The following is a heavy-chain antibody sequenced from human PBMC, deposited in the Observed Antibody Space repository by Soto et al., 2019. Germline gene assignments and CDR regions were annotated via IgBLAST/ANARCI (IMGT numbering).Heavy chain of an antibody. Sequence: SVEVSCSPSPVAFTHYALMLVRQAPQRGLGWIGGIMPVLGTTTYAQKLQGNVSIVAGESANTVSMEPSRLTSEDTAVAYCACNRGNSLNYWLDPWGQGTMVTAAS. D-gene: IGHD3-16*01. J-gene: IGHJ5*02. CDR1: PVAFTHYA. CDR2: IMPVLGTT. CDR3: ACNRGNSLNYWLDP. V-gene: IGHV1-69*13.